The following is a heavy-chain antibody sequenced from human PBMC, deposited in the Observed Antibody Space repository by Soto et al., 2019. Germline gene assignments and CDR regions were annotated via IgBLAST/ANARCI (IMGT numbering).Heavy chain of an antibody. V-gene: IGHV3-33*01. CDR2: IWYDGTKK. J-gene: IGHJ5*02. D-gene: IGHD6-19*01. CDR3: ARDVVTAVAGSVNWFDP. CDR1: GFSLRTYG. Sequence: LRLSCAASGFSLRTYGMQWLRRAPGKGLEWVAFIWYDGTKKFYANSVKGRSTISKDNSNNILYLQMSGLRAEDTAVYYCARDVVTAVAGSVNWFDPWGQGTLVTVSS.